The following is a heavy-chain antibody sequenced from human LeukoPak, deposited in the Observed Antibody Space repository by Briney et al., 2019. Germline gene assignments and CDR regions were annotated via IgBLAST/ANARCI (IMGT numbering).Heavy chain of an antibody. Sequence: GGSLILSCAAHGITFSNYNMKWVRQTPGKGVEWISSITSSSTYTFYADSVKGRFTISRDNAKHSLYLQMNSLRAEDTAVYYCVRDGGTRLKYSYGYGDYWGQGTLVTVSS. CDR3: VRDGGTRLKYSYGYGDY. CDR2: ITSSSTYT. J-gene: IGHJ4*02. CDR1: GITFSNYN. V-gene: IGHV3-21*01. D-gene: IGHD5-18*01.